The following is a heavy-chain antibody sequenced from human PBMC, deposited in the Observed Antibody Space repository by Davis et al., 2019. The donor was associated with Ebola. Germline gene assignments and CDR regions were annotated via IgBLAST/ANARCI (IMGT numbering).Heavy chain of an antibody. Sequence: SVKVSCKASGYTFTSYGISWVRQAPGQGLEWMGGIISIFGTANYAQKFQDRVTITADESTSTAYMELSSLRSEDTAVYYCARDSHYYDSSAYYYWGQGTLVTVSS. V-gene: IGHV1-69*13. J-gene: IGHJ4*02. D-gene: IGHD3-22*01. CDR3: ARDSHYYDSSAYYY. CDR1: GYTFTSYG. CDR2: IISIFGTA.